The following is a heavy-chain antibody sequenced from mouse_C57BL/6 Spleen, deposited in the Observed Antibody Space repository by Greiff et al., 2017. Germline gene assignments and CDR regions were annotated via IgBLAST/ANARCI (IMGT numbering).Heavy chain of an antibody. CDR2: IYPGGGDT. CDR1: GYAFSSYW. V-gene: IGHV1-80*01. D-gene: IGHD1-1*01. J-gene: IGHJ3*01. CDR3: AVGDYYGSNYPCFAY. Sequence: QVQLQESGAELVKPGASVKLSCKASGYAFSSYWMNWVKQRPGKGLEWIGQIYPGGGDTNYNGKFKGKATLTADKSSSTAYMQLSSLTSEDSAVXDCAVGDYYGSNYPCFAYWGQGTPLTVSA.